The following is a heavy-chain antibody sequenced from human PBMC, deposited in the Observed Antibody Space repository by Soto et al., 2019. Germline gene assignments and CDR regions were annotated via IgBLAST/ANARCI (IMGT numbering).Heavy chain of an antibody. CDR2: IYSGGST. CDR1: GFTVSSNY. D-gene: IGHD2-2*02. J-gene: IGHJ3*02. V-gene: IGHV3-53*01. CDR3: AIDLSGCSSTICYRGAFDI. Sequence: GGSLRLSCAASGFTVSSNYMSWVRQAPGKGLEWVSVIYSGGSTYYADSVKGRFTISRDNSKNTVYLQMNSLRAEDTAVYYCAIDLSGCSSTICYRGAFDIWGQGTMVTVSS.